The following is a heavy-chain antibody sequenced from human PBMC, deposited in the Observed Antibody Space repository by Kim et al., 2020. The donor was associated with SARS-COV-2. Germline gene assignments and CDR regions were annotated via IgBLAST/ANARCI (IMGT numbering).Heavy chain of an antibody. D-gene: IGHD3-10*01. J-gene: IGHJ4*02. CDR3: ARGGYYDSGSYYFDH. V-gene: IGHV1-2*02. Sequence: AQKFQGRLTRTRDTSINTASMELSSLRSDDPAVYYCARGGYYDSGSYYFDHWGQGTLVTVSS.